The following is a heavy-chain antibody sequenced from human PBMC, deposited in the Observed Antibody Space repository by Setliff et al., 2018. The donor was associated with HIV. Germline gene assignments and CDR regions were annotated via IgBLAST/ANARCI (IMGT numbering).Heavy chain of an antibody. CDR1: GDSISDDY. J-gene: IGHJ6*03. D-gene: IGHD4-4*01. Sequence: SETLSLTCNVSGDSISDDYWTWIRQPPGKGLEWIGYSYYSGSTNYNPSLKSRVTISVDTSKNQFSLKLSSLTAADTAVYYCARAYDYSTYFHYYMDVWGKGTTVTVSS. CDR3: ARAYDYSTYFHYYMDV. V-gene: IGHV4-59*01. CDR2: SYYSGST.